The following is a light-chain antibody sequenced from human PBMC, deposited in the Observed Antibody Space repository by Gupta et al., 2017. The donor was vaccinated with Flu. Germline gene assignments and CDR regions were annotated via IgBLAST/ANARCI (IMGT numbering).Light chain of an antibody. Sequence: ELVMTQSPATLSVSPGERATLSCRASQSVSSNLAWYQQKPGQAPRLLISGSSTRATGIPARFSGSGCGTEFTLTISSRQSEDFAVYYCQQDKNWPLWTFGQGTKVEIK. V-gene: IGKV3-15*01. CDR3: QQDKNWPLWT. J-gene: IGKJ1*01. CDR2: GSS. CDR1: QSVSSN.